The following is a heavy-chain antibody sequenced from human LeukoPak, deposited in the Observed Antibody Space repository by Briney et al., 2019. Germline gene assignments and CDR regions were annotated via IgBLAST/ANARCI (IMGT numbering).Heavy chain of an antibody. CDR2: IYTSGST. D-gene: IGHD2-15*01. V-gene: IGHV4-4*07. CDR1: GGSISSYY. CDR3: ARGGCGGGSCYSGWFDP. J-gene: IGHJ5*02. Sequence: SETLSLTCTVSGGSISSYYWSWIRQPAGKGLEWIGRIYTSGSTNYNPSLKRRVTMSVDTSQNQFSLKLSSVTAADTAVYYCARGGCGGGSCYSGWFDPWGQGTLATVSS.